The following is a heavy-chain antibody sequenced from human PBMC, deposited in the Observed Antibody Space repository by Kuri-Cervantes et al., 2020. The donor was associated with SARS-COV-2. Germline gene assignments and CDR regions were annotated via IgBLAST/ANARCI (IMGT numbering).Heavy chain of an antibody. J-gene: IGHJ4*02. Sequence: GESLKISCTASGFTFGDYAMSWVRQAPGKGLEWVAVISYDGSNKYYADSVKGRFTISRDNSKNTLYLQMNSLRAEDTAVYYCAKDENWVTIFESSFDYWGQGTRGTVSS. CDR2: ISYDGSNK. D-gene: IGHD3-3*01. CDR1: GFTFGDYA. CDR3: AKDENWVTIFESSFDY. V-gene: IGHV3-30-3*02.